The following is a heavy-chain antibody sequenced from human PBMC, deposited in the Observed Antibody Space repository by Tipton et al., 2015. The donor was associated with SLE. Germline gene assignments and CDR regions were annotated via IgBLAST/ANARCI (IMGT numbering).Heavy chain of an antibody. CDR2: INHSGST. J-gene: IGHJ6*03. V-gene: IGHV4-34*01. Sequence: TLSLTCAVYGGSFSGYYWSWIRQPPGKGLEWIGEINHSGSTNYNPSLKSRVTISVDTSKNQFSLKLSSVTAADTAVYYCARLGAIAAAGTYPFYYYYMDVWGKGTTVTVSS. CDR1: GGSFSGYY. D-gene: IGHD6-13*01. CDR3: ARLGAIAAAGTYPFYYYYMDV.